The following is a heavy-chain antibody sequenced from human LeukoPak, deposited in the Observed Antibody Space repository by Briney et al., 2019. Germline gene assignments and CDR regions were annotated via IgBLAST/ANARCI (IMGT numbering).Heavy chain of an antibody. CDR1: GFTFSIYG. Sequence: VRPGRSLRLSCAASGFTFSIYGMHWVRQAPGKGLEWVAVIWNDGSNKYYADSVKGRFTISRDNSKNTLYLQMNSLRAEDTAVYSCARASGPFDYWGQGTLVTVSS. CDR2: IWNDGSNK. D-gene: IGHD3-10*01. V-gene: IGHV3-33*01. CDR3: ARASGPFDY. J-gene: IGHJ4*02.